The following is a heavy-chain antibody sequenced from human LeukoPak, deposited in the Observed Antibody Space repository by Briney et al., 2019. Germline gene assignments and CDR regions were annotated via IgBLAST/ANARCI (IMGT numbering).Heavy chain of an antibody. CDR1: GGSISSYY. CDR3: AIDTYYYASGSQTPHFDY. Sequence: SETLSLTCTVSGGSISSYYWSWIRQPPGKGLEWIGYIYYSRSTDYNPSLKSRVTISVDTSKNQFSLKLSSVTAADTAVYYCAIDTYYYASGSQTPHFDYWGQGTLVTVSS. J-gene: IGHJ4*02. V-gene: IGHV4-59*12. CDR2: IYYSRST. D-gene: IGHD3-10*01.